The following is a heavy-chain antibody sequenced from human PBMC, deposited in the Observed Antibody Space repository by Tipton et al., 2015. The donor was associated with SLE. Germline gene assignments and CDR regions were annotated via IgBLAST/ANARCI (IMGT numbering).Heavy chain of an antibody. J-gene: IGHJ3*02. CDR3: TRAMGSGGSSDAFDI. CDR1: GFTFSGSA. V-gene: IGHV3-73*01. D-gene: IGHD2-15*01. CDR2: IRSKANSYAT. Sequence: SLRLSCAASGFTFSGSAMHWVRQASGKGLEWVGRIRSKANSYATAYAASVKGRFTISRDDSKNTAYLQMNSLKTEDTAVYYCTRAMGSGGSSDAFDIWGQGPMVTVSS.